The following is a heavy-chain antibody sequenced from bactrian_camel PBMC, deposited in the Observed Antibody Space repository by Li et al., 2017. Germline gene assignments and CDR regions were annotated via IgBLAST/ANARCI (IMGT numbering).Heavy chain of an antibody. CDR3: AAGWSYGVGTLLRRHYDY. CDR1: GITFSRHD. J-gene: IGHJ4*01. D-gene: IGHD5*01. CDR2: LYAGFGIT. V-gene: IGHV3S1*01. Sequence: VQLVESGGGLVQPGESLRLSCVASGITFSRHDMSWVRQAPGKEREGVAALYAGFGITYYSNSVEGRFTISQDNAKKTTYLQMDHLRTEDTAIYYCAAGWSYGVGTLLRRHYDYWGQGTQVTVS.